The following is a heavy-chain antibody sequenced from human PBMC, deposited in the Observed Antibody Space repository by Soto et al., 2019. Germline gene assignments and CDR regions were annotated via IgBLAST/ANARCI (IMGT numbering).Heavy chain of an antibody. D-gene: IGHD6-19*01. CDR3: ARGLGGSGWYGGYFQH. V-gene: IGHV4-34*01. Sequence: SETLSLTCAVYGGSFSGYYWSWIRQPPGKGLEWLGEINHSGSTNHNPSLTSRVTISVDTSKNQFSLKLSSVTAADTAVYYCARGLGGSGWYGGYFQHWGQGTLVTVSS. CDR2: INHSGST. CDR1: GGSFSGYY. J-gene: IGHJ1*01.